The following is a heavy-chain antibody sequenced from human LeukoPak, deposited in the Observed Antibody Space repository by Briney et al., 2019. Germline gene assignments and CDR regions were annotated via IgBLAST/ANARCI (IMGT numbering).Heavy chain of an antibody. CDR1: GVSISSYY. J-gene: IGHJ3*02. CDR3: ARLPVVVVAAPKKNAFDI. V-gene: IGHV4-59*01. D-gene: IGHD2-15*01. Sequence: SETLSLTCTVSGVSISSYYWSWIRQPPGKELEWIGYIYYSGSTNYNPSLKSRVTISVDTSKNQFSLKLSSMTAADAAVYYCARLPVVVVAAPKKNAFDIWGQGTMVTVSS. CDR2: IYYSGST.